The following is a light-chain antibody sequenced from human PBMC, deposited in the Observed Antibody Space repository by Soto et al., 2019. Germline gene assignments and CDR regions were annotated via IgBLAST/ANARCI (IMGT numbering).Light chain of an antibody. Sequence: DIVMTQSPLSLSVTPGEPASIACRSSQSLLHTSGDNYLDWYLQRPGQSPQLLIYLGSKRASGVSDRFSGSGSGTRFTLRISRVEADDVGFHYCMQAQQIPRTFGQGTKVDIX. CDR2: LGS. CDR1: QSLLHTSGDNY. CDR3: MQAQQIPRT. V-gene: IGKV2-28*01. J-gene: IGKJ1*01.